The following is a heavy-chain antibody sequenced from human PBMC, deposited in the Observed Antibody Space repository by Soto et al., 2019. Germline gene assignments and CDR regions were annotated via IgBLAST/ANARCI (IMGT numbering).Heavy chain of an antibody. CDR2: INSDGSST. Sequence: PGGSLRLSCAASGFTFSSYWMHWVRQAPGKGLVWVSRINSDGSSTSYADSVKGRFTIPRDNAKNTLYLQMNSLRAEDTAVYYCARDPLYGSSSWYFDYWGQGTLVTVSS. CDR3: ARDPLYGSSSWYFDY. V-gene: IGHV3-74*01. CDR1: GFTFSSYW. J-gene: IGHJ4*02. D-gene: IGHD6-13*01.